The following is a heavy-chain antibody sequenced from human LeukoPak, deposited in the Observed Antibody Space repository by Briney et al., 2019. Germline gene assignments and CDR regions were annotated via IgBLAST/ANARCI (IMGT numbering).Heavy chain of an antibody. CDR2: IYYSGST. CDR3: ARENDILTGYYDY. Sequence: SETLSLTCTVSGGSISSYYWSWSRQPPGKGLEWIGYIYYSGSTNYNPSLKSRVTISVDTSKNQFSLKLSSVTAADTAVYYCARENDILTGYYDYWGQGTLVTVSS. D-gene: IGHD3-9*01. J-gene: IGHJ4*02. CDR1: GGSISSYY. V-gene: IGHV4-59*01.